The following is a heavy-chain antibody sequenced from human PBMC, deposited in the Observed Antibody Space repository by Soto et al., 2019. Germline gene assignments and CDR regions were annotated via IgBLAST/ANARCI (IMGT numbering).Heavy chain of an antibody. CDR2: IISIFGTA. V-gene: IGHV1-69*06. CDR1: GGTFSSYA. J-gene: IGHJ4*02. Sequence: SVKVSCKASGGTFSSYAISWVRQAPGQGLEWMGGIISIFGTANYAQKFQGRVTITADKSASTAYMELSSLRSEDTAVYYCARGLGYYYDSSGYFPFGYWGQGTLVTVSS. CDR3: ARGLGYYYDSSGYFPFGY. D-gene: IGHD3-22*01.